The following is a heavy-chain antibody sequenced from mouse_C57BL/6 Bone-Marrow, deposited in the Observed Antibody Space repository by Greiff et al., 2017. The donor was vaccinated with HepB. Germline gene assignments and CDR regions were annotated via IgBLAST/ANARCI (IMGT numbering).Heavy chain of an antibody. CDR2: INPNNGGT. J-gene: IGHJ1*03. CDR3: ARGDGCPREDWYFDV. V-gene: IGHV1-18*01. CDR1: GYTFTDYN. Sequence: EVQLQQSGPELVKPGASVKIPCKASGYTFTDYNMDWVKQSHGKSLEWIGDINPNNGGTIYNQKFKGKATLTVDKSSSTAYMELRSLTSEDTAVYYCARGDGCPREDWYFDVWGTGTTVTVSS. D-gene: IGHD3-3*01.